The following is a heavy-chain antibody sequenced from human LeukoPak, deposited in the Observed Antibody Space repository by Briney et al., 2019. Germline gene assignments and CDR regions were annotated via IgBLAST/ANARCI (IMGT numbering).Heavy chain of an antibody. V-gene: IGHV1-69*01. CDR1: GGTFSSYA. Sequence: SVKVSCKASGGTFSSYAISWVRQAPGQGLEWMGGIIPIFGTANYAQKFQGRVTITADESTSTAYMEPSSQRSEDTAVYYCARKYSGYDRGIDYWGQGTLVTVSS. CDR2: IIPIFGTA. J-gene: IGHJ4*02. CDR3: ARKYSGYDRGIDY. D-gene: IGHD5-12*01.